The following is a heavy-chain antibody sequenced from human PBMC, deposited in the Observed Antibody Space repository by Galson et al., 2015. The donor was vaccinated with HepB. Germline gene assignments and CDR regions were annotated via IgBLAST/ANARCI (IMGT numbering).Heavy chain of an antibody. D-gene: IGHD5-12*01. CDR1: GGAVSRSNYY. J-gene: IGHJ6*02. CDR3: AGTYSGFSGLDV. Sequence: ETLSLTCAVSGGAVSRSNYYWGWIRQPPGKGLEWIENIFFNGRTYYNPSLNTRGTISVDTSKNQFSLRLSSVTATDTALYYCAGTYSGFSGLDVWGQGTTVTVSS. V-gene: IGHV4-39*01. CDR2: IFFNGRT.